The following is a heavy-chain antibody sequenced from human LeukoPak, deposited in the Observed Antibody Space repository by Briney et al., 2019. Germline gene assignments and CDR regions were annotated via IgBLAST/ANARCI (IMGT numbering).Heavy chain of an antibody. D-gene: IGHD6-6*01. CDR3: ARGRLKNFDY. CDR1: GFTFSSYS. Sequence: PGGSLRLSCAACGFTFSSYSMNWVRQAPGKGLEWVSSISSSSSYIYYADSVKGRFTISRDNAKNSLYLQMNSLRAEDTAVYYCARGRLKNFDYWGQGTLVTVSS. V-gene: IGHV3-21*01. J-gene: IGHJ4*02. CDR2: ISSSSSYI.